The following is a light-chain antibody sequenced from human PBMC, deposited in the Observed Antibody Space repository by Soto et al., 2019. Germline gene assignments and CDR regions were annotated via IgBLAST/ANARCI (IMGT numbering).Light chain of an antibody. CDR1: QSVVFSSNNKNY. V-gene: IGKV4-1*01. Sequence: DIVMTQSPDSLAVSLGERVTINCKSSQSVVFSSNNKNYLAWFQQKVVQPPKLLIYWASTRESGVPDRFSGSGSGTEFTLTISSLQAEDVAVYFCHQYYSLPLTGGGGTKVEIK. CDR2: WAS. CDR3: HQYYSLPLT. J-gene: IGKJ4*01.